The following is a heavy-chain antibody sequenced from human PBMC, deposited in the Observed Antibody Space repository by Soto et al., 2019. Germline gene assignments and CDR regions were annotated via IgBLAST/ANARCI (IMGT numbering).Heavy chain of an antibody. J-gene: IGHJ4*02. CDR3: ASSGIAAAGQIDY. V-gene: IGHV3-33*01. CDR2: IWYDGSNK. Sequence: GGALRLSCAASGFTLSSYGMHWGRQAPGKGLEWVAVIWYDGSNKYYADSVKGRFTISRDNSKNTLYLQMNSLRAEDTAVYYCASSGIAAAGQIDYWGQGTLVTVSS. D-gene: IGHD6-13*01. CDR1: GFTLSSYG.